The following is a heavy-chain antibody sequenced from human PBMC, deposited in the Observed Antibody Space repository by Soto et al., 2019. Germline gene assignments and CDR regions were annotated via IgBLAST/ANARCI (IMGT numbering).Heavy chain of an antibody. V-gene: IGHV1-46*01. J-gene: IGHJ4*02. D-gene: IGHD1-1*01. Sequence: ASVKVSCKASGYTFTSYYMHWVRQAPGQGLEWMGIINPSGGSTSYAQKLQGRVTMTTDTSTSTAYMELRSLGSDDTAVYYCARVHEFWPPNDHFDYWGQGTLVTVSS. CDR2: INPSGGST. CDR3: ARVHEFWPPNDHFDY. CDR1: GYTFTSYY.